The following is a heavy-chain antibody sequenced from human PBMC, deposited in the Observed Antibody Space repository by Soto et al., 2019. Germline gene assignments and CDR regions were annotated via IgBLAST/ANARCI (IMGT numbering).Heavy chain of an antibody. CDR1: GYTFTGYY. J-gene: IGHJ4*02. V-gene: IGHV1-2*02. Sequence: GASVKVSCKASGYTFTGYYMHWVRQAPGQGLEWMGWINPNSGGTNYAQKFQGRVTMTRDTSISTAYMELSRLRSDDTAVYYCARVKGYSYGAAEYWGQGTLATV. CDR2: INPNSGGT. D-gene: IGHD5-18*01. CDR3: ARVKGYSYGAAEY.